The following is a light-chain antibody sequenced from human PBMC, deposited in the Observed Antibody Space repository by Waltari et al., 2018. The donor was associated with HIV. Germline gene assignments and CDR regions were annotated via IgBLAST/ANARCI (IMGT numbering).Light chain of an antibody. CDR3: ASYTADDTVL. V-gene: IGLV2-14*01. J-gene: IGLJ2*01. CDR1: DSDFGLYNF. Sequence: SDLTQPASVSGFLGQSITISCTGGDSDFGLYNFISWYQQQPGSVPKILLYEVDTRASGIPGRFSGSKSGNTASLTITGLQIEDEGLYYCASYTADDTVLFGGGTTVTVL. CDR2: EVD.